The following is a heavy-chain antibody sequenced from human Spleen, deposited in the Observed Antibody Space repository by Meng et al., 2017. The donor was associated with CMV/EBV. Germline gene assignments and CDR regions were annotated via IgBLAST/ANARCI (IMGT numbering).Heavy chain of an antibody. D-gene: IGHD5-18*01. Sequence: CKGSGYTFTRCGISWVRQAPGQGLEWMGWISVENGNTNIAQKFQGRVTMITDTSTSTAYVELRSLRSDDTAMYYCAREGDQLWPALDFWGQGTLVTVSS. CDR1: GYTFTRCG. J-gene: IGHJ4*02. CDR2: ISVENGNT. CDR3: AREGDQLWPALDF. V-gene: IGHV1-18*01.